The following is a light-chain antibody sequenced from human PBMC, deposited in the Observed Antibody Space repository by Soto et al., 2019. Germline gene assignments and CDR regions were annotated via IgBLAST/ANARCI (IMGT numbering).Light chain of an antibody. CDR1: PKIDRW. V-gene: IGKV1-5*03. Sequence: DIHMPQSPSTFSASVGDRAVITNRARPKIDRWLAWYQQKPRQAPQLLIYRASFPESGVRPSLSAGGSGREFTLTINSLQPEDFATYFGQHDNSYPYSFGEGAKLEI. J-gene: IGKJ2*03. CDR2: RAS. CDR3: QHDNSYPYS.